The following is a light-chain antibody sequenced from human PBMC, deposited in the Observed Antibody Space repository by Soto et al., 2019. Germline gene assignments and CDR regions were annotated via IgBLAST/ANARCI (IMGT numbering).Light chain of an antibody. V-gene: IGKV3-15*01. Sequence: EIVMTQSPATLSVSPGERATLSCRASQSVSSTLAWYQQKPGQAPRLLIYGASTRATGIPSRFSGSGSGTEFTLTISSLQSEDLSVYYCQQYYNWPCTFGQGTKVEIK. CDR2: GAS. CDR1: QSVSST. CDR3: QQYYNWPCT. J-gene: IGKJ1*01.